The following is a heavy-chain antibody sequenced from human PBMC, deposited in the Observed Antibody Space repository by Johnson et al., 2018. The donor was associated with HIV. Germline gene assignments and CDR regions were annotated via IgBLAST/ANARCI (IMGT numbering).Heavy chain of an antibody. Sequence: QVQLVESGGGVVQPGRSLILSCAASGFTFSSYALHWVRQAPGKGLQWVAFIRYDGSNKYYADSVKGRFTISRDNSKNTLYLQMNSLRAEDTAIYYCVRGLLWFGELLEAFDIWCQGTMVTVSS. V-gene: IGHV3-33*08. CDR1: GFTFSSYA. CDR2: IRYDGSNK. CDR3: VRGLLWFGELLEAFDI. J-gene: IGHJ3*02. D-gene: IGHD3-10*01.